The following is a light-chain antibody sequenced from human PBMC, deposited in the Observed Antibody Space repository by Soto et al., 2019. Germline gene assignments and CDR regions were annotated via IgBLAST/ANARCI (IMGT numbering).Light chain of an antibody. Sequence: DIQMTQSPSSLSASVGVRVNITCRASQSISSYLNWYQQKPGKAPKLLIYAASSLQSGVPSRFSGRGSGTDFTLTISSLQPEDFATYYCQQSYSTPRTFGQGTKVDIK. CDR2: AAS. CDR3: QQSYSTPRT. V-gene: IGKV1-39*01. J-gene: IGKJ1*01. CDR1: QSISSY.